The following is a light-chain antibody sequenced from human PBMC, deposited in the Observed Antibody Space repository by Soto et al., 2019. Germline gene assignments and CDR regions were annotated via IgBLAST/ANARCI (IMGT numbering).Light chain of an antibody. Sequence: QSVLTQPASVSGSVGQSITISCTGTSRDVGGYNYVSWYQQHPGKAPKLIISEVNNRPSGVSNRFSGSKSGNTASLTISGLQAEDEADYYCSSHPHTVTLLFGGGTKLTVL. CDR2: EVN. J-gene: IGLJ2*01. CDR1: SRDVGGYNY. CDR3: SSHPHTVTLL. V-gene: IGLV2-14*01.